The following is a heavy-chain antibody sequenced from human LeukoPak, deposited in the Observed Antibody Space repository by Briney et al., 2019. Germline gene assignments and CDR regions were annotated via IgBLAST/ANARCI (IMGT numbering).Heavy chain of an antibody. CDR3: FFPYCSSTSGYTGYAFDI. CDR2: ISAYNGNT. J-gene: IGHJ3*02. CDR1: RYTFTSYG. Sequence: ASVKVSSKASRYTFTSYGISWVRQAPGRGLEWMGWISAYNGNTNYAQKLQGRVTMTTDTSTSTAYIELRSLRSDDTAVYYCFFPYCSSTSGYTGYAFDIWGQGTMVTVSS. D-gene: IGHD2-2*02. V-gene: IGHV1-18*01.